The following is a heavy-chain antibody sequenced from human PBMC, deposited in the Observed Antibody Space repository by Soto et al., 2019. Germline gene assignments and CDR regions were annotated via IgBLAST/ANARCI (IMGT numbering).Heavy chain of an antibody. CDR3: ARDLREMATPYYYYYYGMDV. V-gene: IGHV3-48*03. D-gene: IGHD5-12*01. J-gene: IGHJ6*02. CDR2: ISSSGSTI. CDR1: GFTFSSYE. Sequence: PGGSLRLSCAASGFTFSSYEMNWVRQAPGKGLEWVSYISSSGSTIYYADSVKGRFTISRDNAKNSLYLQMNSLRAEDTAVYYCARDLREMATPYYYYYYGMDVWGQGTTVTVS.